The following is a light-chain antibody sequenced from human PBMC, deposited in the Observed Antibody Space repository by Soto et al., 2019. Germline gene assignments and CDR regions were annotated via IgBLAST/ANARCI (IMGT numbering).Light chain of an antibody. CDR2: DAS. J-gene: IGKJ5*01. CDR3: QQRGSRSPTLT. Sequence: EVVLTQSPPTLSLSPGDRATLSCRASQSVSHALAWYQQKPGQAPRLLIHDASSRATGIPARFSSSGSETDFTLITISLDPVDFAVYYSQQRGSRSPTLTFGQGTRLEIK. V-gene: IGKV3-11*01. CDR1: QSVSHA.